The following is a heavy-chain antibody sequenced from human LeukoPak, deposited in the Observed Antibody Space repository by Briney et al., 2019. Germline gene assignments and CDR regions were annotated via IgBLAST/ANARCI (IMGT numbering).Heavy chain of an antibody. CDR1: GFAFSSYA. CDR2: LCGSGGST. D-gene: IGHD3-16*01. CDR3: AKAGENVRGKAYWFFDL. Sequence: GGSLRFSCAASGFAFSSYAMSWVRQAPGKGLEWVSGLCGSGGSTYSADSVKGRFTISRDSSKTTLYLQMNSLRAEDTAVYYCAKAGENVRGKAYWFFDLWGRGTLVTVSS. J-gene: IGHJ2*01. V-gene: IGHV3-23*01.